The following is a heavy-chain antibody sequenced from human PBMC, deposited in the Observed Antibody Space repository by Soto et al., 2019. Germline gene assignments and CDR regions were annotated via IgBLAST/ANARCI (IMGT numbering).Heavy chain of an antibody. CDR3: ARDFLDPKVMDV. CDR1: GYTFTGYY. Sequence: GASVKVSCKASGYTFTGYYMHWVRQAPGQGLEWMGWINPNSGGTNYARKFQGRVTMTRDTSISTAYMELSRLRSDDTAVYYCARDFLDPKVMDVWGQGTTVTVSS. CDR2: INPNSGGT. D-gene: IGHD3-3*01. J-gene: IGHJ6*02. V-gene: IGHV1-2*02.